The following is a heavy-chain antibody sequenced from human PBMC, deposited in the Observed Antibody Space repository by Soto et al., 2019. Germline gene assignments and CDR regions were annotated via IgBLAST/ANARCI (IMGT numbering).Heavy chain of an antibody. CDR1: GGSMSGSSHF. V-gene: IGHV4-39*01. Sequence: QLQLQESGPGPVKPSETLSLTCSVSGGSMSGSSHFWGWIRQPPGKGLEWLGSIYYTGSAYYNPSLESRVTISLDTSKNQFSLKLSAVTATDAGVYYCARHPPSRFEPRRGYYGMDVWGQGTTVTVSS. D-gene: IGHD2-2*01. CDR3: ARHPPSRFEPRRGYYGMDV. J-gene: IGHJ6*02. CDR2: IYYTGSA.